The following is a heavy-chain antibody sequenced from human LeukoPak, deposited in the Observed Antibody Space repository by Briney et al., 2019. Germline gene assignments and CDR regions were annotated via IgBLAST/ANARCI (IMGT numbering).Heavy chain of an antibody. Sequence: GGSLRLSCVASGFTFSSYWMHWVRQAPGKGLVWVSRINSDGSSTNCADSVKGRFTISRDNAKNTLYLQMNSLRAEDTAVYYCAREVSSSAGMNYWGQGTLVTVSS. CDR2: INSDGSST. V-gene: IGHV3-74*01. J-gene: IGHJ4*02. D-gene: IGHD6-6*01. CDR3: AREVSSSAGMNY. CDR1: GFTFSSYW.